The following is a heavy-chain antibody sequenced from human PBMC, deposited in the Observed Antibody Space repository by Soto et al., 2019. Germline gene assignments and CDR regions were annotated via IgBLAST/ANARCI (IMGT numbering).Heavy chain of an antibody. Sequence: PGGSLRLSCAASGFTFSSYAMSWVRQAPGKGLEWVSAISGSGGSTYYADSVKGRFTISRDNSKNTLYLQMNSLRAEDTAVYYCAKVEEDYVWGSYRFSFFDYWGQGTLVTVS. J-gene: IGHJ4*02. V-gene: IGHV3-23*01. CDR3: AKVEEDYVWGSYRFSFFDY. D-gene: IGHD3-16*02. CDR1: GFTFSSYA. CDR2: ISGSGGST.